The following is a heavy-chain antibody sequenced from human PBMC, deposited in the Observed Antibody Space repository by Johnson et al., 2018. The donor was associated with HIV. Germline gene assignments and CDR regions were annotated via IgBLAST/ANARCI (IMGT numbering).Heavy chain of an antibody. CDR3: ARGGKRVMAAFDI. CDR2: IKQDESEK. V-gene: IGHV3-7*01. Sequence: VQLVESGGGVVQPGRSLRLSCAASGFTFTSYWMSWVRQAPGKGLEWVANIKQDESEKYYMDSVRGRFTVSRDNSKNTLYLQMNSLRAEDTAVYYCARGGKRVMAAFDIWGQGTMVTVSS. J-gene: IGHJ3*02. D-gene: IGHD3-16*01. CDR1: GFTFTSYW.